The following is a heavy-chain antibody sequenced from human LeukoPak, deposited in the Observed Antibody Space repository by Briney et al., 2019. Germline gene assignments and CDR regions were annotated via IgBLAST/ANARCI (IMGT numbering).Heavy chain of an antibody. V-gene: IGHV3-30*02. CDR1: GFTLSSYG. CDR3: ANTWGSRFDY. J-gene: IGHJ4*02. D-gene: IGHD7-27*01. Sequence: AGGSLRLSCAASGFTLSSYGMHWVRQAPGKGLEWVAFIRYDGSNKYYADSVKGRFTISRDNSKNTLYLQMNSLRAEDTAVYYCANTWGSRFDYWGQGTLVTVSS. CDR2: IRYDGSNK.